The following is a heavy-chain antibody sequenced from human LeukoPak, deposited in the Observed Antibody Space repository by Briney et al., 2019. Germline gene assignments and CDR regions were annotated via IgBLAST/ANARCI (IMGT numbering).Heavy chain of an antibody. J-gene: IGHJ6*03. CDR1: GYTFTGYY. D-gene: IGHD5-24*01. Sequence: ASVKVSCKASGYTFTGYYMHWVRQAPGQGLEWMGWISAYNGNTNYAQKLQGRVTMTTDTSTSTAYMELRSLRSDDTAVYYCARVGSAENRWLQLGYYFYMDVWGKGTTVTISS. CDR2: ISAYNGNT. V-gene: IGHV1-18*04. CDR3: ARVGSAENRWLQLGYYFYMDV.